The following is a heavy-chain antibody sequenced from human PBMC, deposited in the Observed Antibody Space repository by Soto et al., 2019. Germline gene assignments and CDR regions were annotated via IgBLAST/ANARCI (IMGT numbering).Heavy chain of an antibody. Sequence: GGSLRLSCAASGFTFSSYGMHWVRQAPGKGLEWVAVISYDGSNKYYADSVKGRFTISRDNSKNTLYLQMNSLRAEDTAVYYCAKGGDTAMVTVFYAYWGQGTLVTVSS. CDR2: ISYDGSNK. CDR3: AKGGDTAMVTVFYAY. J-gene: IGHJ4*02. V-gene: IGHV3-30*18. CDR1: GFTFSSYG. D-gene: IGHD5-18*01.